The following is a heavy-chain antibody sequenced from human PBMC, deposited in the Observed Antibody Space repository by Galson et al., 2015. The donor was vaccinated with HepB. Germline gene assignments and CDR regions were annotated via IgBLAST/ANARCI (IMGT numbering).Heavy chain of an antibody. CDR2: INPNSGGT. Sequence: SVKVSCKASGYTFTGYYMHWVRQAPGQGLEWMGRINPNSGGTNYAQKFQGRVTMTRDTSISTAYMELSRLRSDDTVVYYCARDGAPIAVAEYYYYYGMDVWGQGTTVTVSS. D-gene: IGHD6-19*01. CDR1: GYTFTGYY. CDR3: ARDGAPIAVAEYYYYYGMDV. V-gene: IGHV1-2*05. J-gene: IGHJ6*02.